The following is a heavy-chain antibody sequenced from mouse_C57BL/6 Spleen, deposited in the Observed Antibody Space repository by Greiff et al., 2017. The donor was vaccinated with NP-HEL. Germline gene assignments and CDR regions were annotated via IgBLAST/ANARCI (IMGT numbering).Heavy chain of an antibody. CDR2: IDPETGGT. V-gene: IGHV1-15*01. CDR3: TRLRY. Sequence: VHLVESGAELVRPGASVTLSCKASGYTFTDYEMHWVKQTPVHGLEWIGAIDPETGGTAYNQKFKGKAILTADKSSSTAYMELRSLTSEDSAVYYCTRLRYWGQGTTLTVSS. CDR1: GYTFTDYE. J-gene: IGHJ2*01.